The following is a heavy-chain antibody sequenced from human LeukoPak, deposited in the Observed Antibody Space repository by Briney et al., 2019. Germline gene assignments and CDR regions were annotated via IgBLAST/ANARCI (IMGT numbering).Heavy chain of an antibody. D-gene: IGHD2-2*01. V-gene: IGHV4-59*01. CDR1: GGSISSYY. Sequence: PSETLSLTCTVSGGSISSYYWSWIRQPPGKGLEWIGYIYYSGSTNYNPSLKSRVTISVDTSKNQFSLKLSSVTAADTAVYYCARVPVVVPAAIYYYYYMDVWGKGTTVTVSS. CDR2: IYYSGST. J-gene: IGHJ6*03. CDR3: ARVPVVVPAAIYYYYYMDV.